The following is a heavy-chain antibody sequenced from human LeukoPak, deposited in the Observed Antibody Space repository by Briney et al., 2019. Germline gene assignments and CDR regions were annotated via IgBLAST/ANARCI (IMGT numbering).Heavy chain of an antibody. CDR2: ISPSGDIT. D-gene: IGHD7-27*01. Sequence: GGSLRLSCAASGFTFSTYGMNWVRQAPGKGLEWVSGISPSGDITYYADSVMGRFSISRDNPKSTVSLQMSSLRAEDTALYYCVRDLHWGGFEVWGQGTMVTVSS. V-gene: IGHV3-23*01. CDR3: VRDLHWGGFEV. CDR1: GFTFSTYG. J-gene: IGHJ3*01.